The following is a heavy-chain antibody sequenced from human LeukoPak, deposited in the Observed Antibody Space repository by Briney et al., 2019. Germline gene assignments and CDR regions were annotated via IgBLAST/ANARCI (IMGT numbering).Heavy chain of an antibody. CDR2: INPNSGGT. D-gene: IGHD6-13*01. V-gene: IGHV1-2*02. CDR1: GHTFTGYY. J-gene: IGHJ4*02. CDR3: ARMWEEQQLDY. Sequence: ASVKVSCKASGHTFTGYYMHWVRQAPGQGLEWMVWINPNSGGTNYAQKFQGRVTMTRDTSISTAYMELSRLRSDDTAVYYCARMWEEQQLDYWGQGTLVTVSS.